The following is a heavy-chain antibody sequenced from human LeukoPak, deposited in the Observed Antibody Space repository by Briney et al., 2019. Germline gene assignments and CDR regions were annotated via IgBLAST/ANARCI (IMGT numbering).Heavy chain of an antibody. CDR3: ARDLIYGDYLHGQDY. Sequence: PGGSLRLSCAASGFTFSSYSMNWVRQAPGKGLEWVSSISSSSSYIYYADSVKGRFTISRDNAKNSLYLQMNSLRAEDTAVYYCARDLIYGDYLHGQDYWGQGTLVTVSS. J-gene: IGHJ4*02. CDR1: GFTFSSYS. CDR2: ISSSSSYI. V-gene: IGHV3-21*01. D-gene: IGHD4-17*01.